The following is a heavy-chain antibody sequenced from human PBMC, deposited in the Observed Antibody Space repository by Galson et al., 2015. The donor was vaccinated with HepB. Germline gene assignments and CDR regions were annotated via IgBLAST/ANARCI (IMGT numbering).Heavy chain of an antibody. CDR3: AKDYGDCNNGLCYAIPLDY. CDR2: ITDIDTK. V-gene: IGHV3-23*01. D-gene: IGHD2-8*01. CDR1: GFPLRRFA. Sequence: SLRLSCAASGFPLRRFAVSWVRQAPGKGLEWVSGITDIDTKYYADSVKGRFTISRDISRSTVYLQMNSLRAEDTAVYYCAKDYGDCNNGLCYAIPLDYWGQGTLVTVSP. J-gene: IGHJ4*02.